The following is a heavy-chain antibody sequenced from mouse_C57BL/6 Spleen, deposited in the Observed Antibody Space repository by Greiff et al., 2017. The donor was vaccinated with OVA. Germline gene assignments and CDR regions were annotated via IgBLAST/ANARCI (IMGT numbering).Heavy chain of an antibody. CDR1: GYTFTSYG. D-gene: IGHD1-1*01. V-gene: IGHV1-81*01. Sequence: VQGVESGAELARPGASVKLSCKASGYTFTSYGISWVKQRTGQGLEWIGEIYPRSGNTYYNEKFKGKATLTADKSSSTAYMELRSLTSEDSAVYFCARHITTVVDWYFDVWGTGTTVTVSS. CDR2: IYPRSGNT. J-gene: IGHJ1*03. CDR3: ARHITTVVDWYFDV.